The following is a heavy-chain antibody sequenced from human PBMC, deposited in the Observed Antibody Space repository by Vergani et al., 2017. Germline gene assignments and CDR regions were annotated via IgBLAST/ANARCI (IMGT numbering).Heavy chain of an antibody. CDR2: ISPYNGNT. J-gene: IGHJ3*02. V-gene: IGHV1-18*01. Sequence: QVQLVQSGAEVKKPGASVRVSCKASGYTFTTYGISWVRQAPGQGLEWVGWISPYNGNTNYAQKLKGRVSMTTDTSTTTAYMELRSLTSDDTAVYFCAREFWPRHTVPAPFDIWGQGTMVTVSS. D-gene: IGHD3-3*01. CDR3: AREFWPRHTVPAPFDI. CDR1: GYTFTTYG.